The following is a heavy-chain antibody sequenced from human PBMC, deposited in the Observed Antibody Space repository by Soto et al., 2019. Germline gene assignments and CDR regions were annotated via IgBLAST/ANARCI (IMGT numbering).Heavy chain of an antibody. J-gene: IGHJ6*02. CDR3: ARGRDIVVVPAAIPEHGMDV. CDR1: GGTFSSYA. CDR2: IIPIFGTA. D-gene: IGHD2-2*01. Sequence: VQLVQSGAEVKKPGSSVKVSCKASGGTFSSYAISWVRQAPGQGLEWMGGIIPIFGTANYAQKFQGRVTITADESTSTAYMELSSLRSEDTAVYYCARGRDIVVVPAAIPEHGMDVWGQGTTVTVSS. V-gene: IGHV1-69*01.